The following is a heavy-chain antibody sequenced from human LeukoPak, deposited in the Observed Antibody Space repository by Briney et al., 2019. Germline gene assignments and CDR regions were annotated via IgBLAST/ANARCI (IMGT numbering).Heavy chain of an antibody. J-gene: IGHJ2*01. D-gene: IGHD2-8*01. V-gene: IGHV4-4*09. CDR2: IYTSGTT. CDR1: DGSISSYY. CDR3: ARLSASQMACEYFDL. Sequence: SETLSLTCTVSDGSISSYYWSWIRQPPGKGLEWIGYIYTSGTTNYNPSLKSRVTISVDTSKNQFSLKLSSVTAADTAVYYCARLSASQMACEYFDLWGRGTLVTVSS.